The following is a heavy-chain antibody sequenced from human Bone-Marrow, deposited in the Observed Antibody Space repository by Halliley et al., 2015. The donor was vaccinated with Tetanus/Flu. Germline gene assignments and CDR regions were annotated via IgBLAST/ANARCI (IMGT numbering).Heavy chain of an antibody. Sequence: LRLSCSVSGGSISTTGYYWSWIRQHAGKGLEWIGHIYYTGNTYYRPSLESRITISIDTSKNHFSLTLNSMTAADTAVYYCARVFEGRASWGPFVAWG. D-gene: IGHD7-27*01. V-gene: IGHV4-31*02. J-gene: IGHJ3*01. CDR3: ARVFEGRASWGPFVA. CDR2: IYYTGNT. CDR1: GGSISTTGYY.